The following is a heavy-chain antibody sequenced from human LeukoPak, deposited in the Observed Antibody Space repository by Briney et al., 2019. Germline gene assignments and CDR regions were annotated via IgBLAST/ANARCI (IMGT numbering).Heavy chain of an antibody. Sequence: GASVKVSCKASGYTFTGYYMHWVRQAPGQGLEWMGWINPNSGGTNYAQKFQGRVTMTRDTSISTAYMELSRLRSDDTAVYYCARLRRITILGVVHNWFDPWGQGTLVTVSS. CDR1: GYTFTGYY. V-gene: IGHV1-2*02. J-gene: IGHJ5*02. D-gene: IGHD3-3*01. CDR2: INPNSGGT. CDR3: ARLRRITILGVVHNWFDP.